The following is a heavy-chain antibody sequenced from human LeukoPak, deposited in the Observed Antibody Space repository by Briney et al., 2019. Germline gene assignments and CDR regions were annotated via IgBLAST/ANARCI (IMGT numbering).Heavy chain of an antibody. CDR3: AREIRPDYYDSSGSWAFDI. CDR2: IYHSGST. CDR1: GYSISSGYY. V-gene: IGHV4-38-2*02. J-gene: IGHJ3*02. D-gene: IGHD3-22*01. Sequence: SETLSLTCAVSGYSISSGYYWGWIRQPPGKGLEWIGSIYHSGSTYYNPSLKSRVTISVDTSKNQFSLKLGSVTAADTAVYYCAREIRPDYYDSSGSWAFDIWGQGTMVTVSS.